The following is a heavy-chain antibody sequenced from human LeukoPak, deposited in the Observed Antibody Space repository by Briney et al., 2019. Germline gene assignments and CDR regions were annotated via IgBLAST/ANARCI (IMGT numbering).Heavy chain of an antibody. V-gene: IGHV4-34*01. CDR2: INHSGST. CDR3: ARGGDIVVVPAAQSLLYGMDV. Sequence: PSETLSLTCAVYGGSFSGYYWSWIRPPPGKGLEWIGEINHSGSTNYNPSLKSRVTISVDTSKNQFSLKLSSVTAADTTVYYCARGGDIVVVPAAQSLLYGMDVWGKGTTVTVSS. D-gene: IGHD2-2*01. J-gene: IGHJ6*04. CDR1: GGSFSGYY.